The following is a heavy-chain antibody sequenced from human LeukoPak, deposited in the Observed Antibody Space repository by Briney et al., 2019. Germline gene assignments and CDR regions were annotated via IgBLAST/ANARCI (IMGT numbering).Heavy chain of an antibody. D-gene: IGHD2-8*01. CDR2: FDPEDGET. V-gene: IGHV1-24*01. J-gene: IGHJ6*02. CDR3: ATSYVLMVYATNYYGMDV. Sequence: ASVKVSCKVSGYTLTELSMHWVRQAPGKGLEWMGGFDPEDGETIYAQEFQGRVTMTEDTSTDTAYMELSSLRSEDTAVYYCATSYVLMVYATNYYGMDVWGQGTTVTVSS. CDR1: GYTLTELS.